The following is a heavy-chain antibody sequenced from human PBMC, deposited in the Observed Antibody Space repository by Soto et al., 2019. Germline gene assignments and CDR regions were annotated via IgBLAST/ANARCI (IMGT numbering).Heavy chain of an antibody. J-gene: IGHJ6*02. V-gene: IGHV3-48*03. Sequence: GGSLRLSCAASGFTFSSYEMNWVRQAPGKGLEWVSYISSRGVTIYYADSVKGRFTISRDNAKNSLYLQMNSLRAEDTAVYYCASHAYCSSTSCYSYGMDVWGQGXTVTVSS. CDR3: ASHAYCSSTSCYSYGMDV. CDR2: ISSRGVTI. CDR1: GFTFSSYE. D-gene: IGHD2-2*01.